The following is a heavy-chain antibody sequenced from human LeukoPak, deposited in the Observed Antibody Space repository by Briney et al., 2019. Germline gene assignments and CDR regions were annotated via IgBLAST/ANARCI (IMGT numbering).Heavy chain of an antibody. CDR3: AKKAAAGTESDY. J-gene: IGHJ4*02. CDR1: GFTFSSYG. V-gene: IGHV3-23*01. Sequence: GGSLRLSCAASGFTFSSYGMHWVRQAPGKGLEWVSAISGSGDSTYYADSVKGRFTISRDNSKNTLYLQMNSLRAEDTAVYYCAKKAAAGTESDYWGQGTLVTVSS. CDR2: ISGSGDST. D-gene: IGHD6-13*01.